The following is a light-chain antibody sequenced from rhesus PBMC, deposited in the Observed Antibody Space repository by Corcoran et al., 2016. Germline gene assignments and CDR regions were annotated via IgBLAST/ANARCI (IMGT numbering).Light chain of an antibody. J-gene: IGKJ4*01. CDR3: QQYDDLPVT. V-gene: IGKV1-19*01. Sequence: DIQMTQSPSSLSASVGDKVTLTCHASQGINSWLAWYQQKPGQAPKPLIFDAFRLQSGGPSRFSGSGSGTDYSLNISSLQPEDFATYYCQQYDDLPVTFGGGTKVQIK. CDR1: QGINSW. CDR2: DAF.